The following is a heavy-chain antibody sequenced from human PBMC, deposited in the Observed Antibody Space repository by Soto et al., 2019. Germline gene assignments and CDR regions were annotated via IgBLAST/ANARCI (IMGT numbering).Heavy chain of an antibody. CDR2: IYYSGST. Sequence: SETLSLTCTVSGGSISSSSYYWGWIRQPPGKGLEWIGSIYYSGSTYYNPSLKSRVTISVDTSKNQFSLKLSSVTAADTAVYYCARHNGSSDYDFPHYYYGMDVWGQGTTVTVSS. CDR1: GGSISSSSYY. CDR3: ARHNGSSDYDFPHYYYGMDV. V-gene: IGHV4-39*01. D-gene: IGHD3-3*01. J-gene: IGHJ6*02.